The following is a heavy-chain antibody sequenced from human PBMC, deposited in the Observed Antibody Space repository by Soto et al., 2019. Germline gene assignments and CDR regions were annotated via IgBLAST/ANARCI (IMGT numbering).Heavy chain of an antibody. Sequence: KPSETLSLTCAVSGGSISSSNWWSWVRQPPGKGLEWIGEIYHSGSTNYNPSLKSRVTISVDKSKNQFSLKLSSVTAADTAVYYCASVRGYSGYDGDYWGQGTLVTVSS. J-gene: IGHJ4*02. V-gene: IGHV4-4*02. CDR2: IYHSGST. CDR3: ASVRGYSGYDGDY. CDR1: GGSISSSNW. D-gene: IGHD5-12*01.